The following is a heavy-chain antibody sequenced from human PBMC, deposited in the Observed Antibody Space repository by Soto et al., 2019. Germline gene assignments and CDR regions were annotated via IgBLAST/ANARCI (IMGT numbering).Heavy chain of an antibody. D-gene: IGHD2-15*01. CDR3: EKDRLGGPGDY. CDR1: GFTFSSYG. V-gene: IGHV3-30*18. J-gene: IGHJ4*02. CDR2: ISYDGSNK. Sequence: QVQLVESGGGVVQPGRSLRLSCAASGFTFSSYGMHWVRQAPGKGLEWVAVISYDGSNKYYADSVKGRFTISRDNSKNTLYLQMNSLGAEDTAVYYCEKDRLGGPGDYWGQGTLVTVSS.